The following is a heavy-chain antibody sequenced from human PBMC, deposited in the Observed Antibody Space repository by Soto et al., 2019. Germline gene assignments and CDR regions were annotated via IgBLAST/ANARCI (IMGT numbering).Heavy chain of an antibody. CDR1: GYTFTNYY. Sequence: ASVKVSCKTSGYTFTNYYMHWVRQAPGQGLEWMGWINPNSGGTYYTQKFQGWVTLTRDTSISTAYMELSRLRSDEAAVYYCARGGGVMIISATGDDAFDVWG. CDR3: ARGGGVMIISATGDDAFDV. CDR2: INPNSGGT. D-gene: IGHD3-16*01. V-gene: IGHV1-2*04. J-gene: IGHJ3*01.